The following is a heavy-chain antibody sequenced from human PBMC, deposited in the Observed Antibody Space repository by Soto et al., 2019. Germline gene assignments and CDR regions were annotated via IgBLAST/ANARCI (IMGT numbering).Heavy chain of an antibody. Sequence: EVQLLESGGTSVQPGGSLRLSCVASGFTFSPHTMNWVRQAPGKVLEWVSRLTADSDDTSYADSIKGRFTISRDNSKNTLYLQMNSLRAEDTAIYYCAKGLDRASLDFWGQGALVTVSS. CDR1: GFTFSPHT. V-gene: IGHV3-23*01. CDR2: LTADSDDT. J-gene: IGHJ4*02. CDR3: AKGLDRASLDF. D-gene: IGHD1-1*01.